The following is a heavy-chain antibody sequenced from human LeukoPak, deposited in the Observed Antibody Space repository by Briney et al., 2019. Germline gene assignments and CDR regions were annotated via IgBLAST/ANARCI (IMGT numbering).Heavy chain of an antibody. CDR3: ARGQGAARRTSDY. CDR2: INHSGST. CDR1: GGSFSGYY. J-gene: IGHJ4*02. D-gene: IGHD6-6*01. Sequence: SETLSLTCAVYGGSFSGYYWSWIRQPPGKGLEWIGEINHSGSTNYNPSLKSRVTISVDTSKNQFSLKLSSVTAADTAVYYCARGQGAARRTSDYWGQGTLVTVSS. V-gene: IGHV4-34*01.